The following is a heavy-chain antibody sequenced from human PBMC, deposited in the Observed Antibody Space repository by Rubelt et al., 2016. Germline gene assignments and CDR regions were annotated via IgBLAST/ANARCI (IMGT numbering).Heavy chain of an antibody. CDR1: GGSFSGYY. CDR3: ARGQGGYDAFDI. D-gene: IGHD3-22*01. J-gene: IGHJ3*02. Sequence: QVQLQQWGAGLLKPSETLSLTCAVYGGSFSGYYWGWIRQPPGKGLEWIGSIYYSGSTYYNPSLKSRVTISVDTSKNQFSLKLSSGTAADTSVYYCARGQGGYDAFDIWGQGTMVTVSS. V-gene: IGHV4-34*01. CDR2: IYYSGST.